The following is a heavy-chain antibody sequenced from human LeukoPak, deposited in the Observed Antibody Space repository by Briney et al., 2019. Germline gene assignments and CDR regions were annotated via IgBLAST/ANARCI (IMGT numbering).Heavy chain of an antibody. CDR2: IYYSGST. V-gene: IGHV4-31*03. D-gene: IGHD3-10*01. Sequence: PSQTLSLTCTVSGGSISSGGYYWSWIRQHPGKGLEWIGYIYYSGSTYYNPSLKSRVTISVDTSKNQFSLKLSSVTVADTAVYYCATGDLWFGELLSPPYYFDYWGQGTLVTVSS. J-gene: IGHJ4*02. CDR1: GGSISSGGYY. CDR3: ATGDLWFGELLSPPYYFDY.